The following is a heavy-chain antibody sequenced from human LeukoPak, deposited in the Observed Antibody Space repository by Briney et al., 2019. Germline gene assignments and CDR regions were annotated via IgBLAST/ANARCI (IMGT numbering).Heavy chain of an antibody. Sequence: GGSLRLSCAASRFTFSSYGMHWVRQAPGKGLEWVAYIQYDGSNEQYADSVKGRFSISRDSSKNILYLQINSLRAEDTAVYYCAKDRCSNGVGCYYYYMDVWGKGTTVTISS. CDR2: IQYDGSNE. D-gene: IGHD2-8*01. CDR1: RFTFSSYG. CDR3: AKDRCSNGVGCYYYYMDV. J-gene: IGHJ6*03. V-gene: IGHV3-30*02.